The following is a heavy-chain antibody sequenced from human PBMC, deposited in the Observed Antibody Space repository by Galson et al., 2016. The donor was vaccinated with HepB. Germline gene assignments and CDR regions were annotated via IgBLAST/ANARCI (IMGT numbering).Heavy chain of an antibody. CDR2: ISAYSGNT. J-gene: IGHJ4*02. D-gene: IGHD6-13*01. V-gene: IGHV1-18*01. CDR3: ARDRDAALGY. Sequence: SVKVSCKASGYTFTINGISWVRQAPGQGLEWMGWISAYSGNTNYAQKFQGRVTLTKDTSASPVYMELRSLRSDDTAMYYCARDRDAALGYWGQGALVTVSS. CDR1: GYTFTING.